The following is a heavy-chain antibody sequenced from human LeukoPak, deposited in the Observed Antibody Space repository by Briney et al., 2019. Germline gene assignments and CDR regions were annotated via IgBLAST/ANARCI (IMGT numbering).Heavy chain of an antibody. J-gene: IGHJ4*02. CDR2: INHSGST. Sequence: SETLSLTCAVYGGSFSGYYWSWIRQPPGKGLEWNGEINHSGSTNYNPSLKSRVTISVDTSKNQFSLKLSSVTAADTAVYYCARGSTFDYWGQGTLVTVSS. CDR1: GGSFSGYY. CDR3: ARGSTFDY. V-gene: IGHV4-34*01.